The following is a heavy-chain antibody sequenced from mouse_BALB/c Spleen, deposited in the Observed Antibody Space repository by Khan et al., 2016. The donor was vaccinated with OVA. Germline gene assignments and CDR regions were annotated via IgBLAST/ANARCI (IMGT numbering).Heavy chain of an antibody. Sequence: QVQLKQSGAELVKPGASVKLSCKTSGYTFTSYWIQWVKQRPGQGLGWIGEIFPGTGTTYYKENFKGKATLTIDTSSTTAYMQLSSLTSEDSAVYFCARGYFGNYEFAYWGQGTLVTVSS. D-gene: IGHD2-1*01. CDR1: GYTFTSYW. J-gene: IGHJ3*01. CDR3: ARGYFGNYEFAY. CDR2: IFPGTGTT. V-gene: IGHV1S132*01.